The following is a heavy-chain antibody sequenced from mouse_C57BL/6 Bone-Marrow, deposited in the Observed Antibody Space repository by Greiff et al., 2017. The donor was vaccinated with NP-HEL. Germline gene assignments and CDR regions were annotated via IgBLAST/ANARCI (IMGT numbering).Heavy chain of an antibody. Sequence: QVQLQQSGAELVRPGASVKLSCKASGYTFTDYYINWVKQRPGQGLEWIARIYPGSGNTYYNEKFKGKATLTAEKSSSTAYMQLSSLTSEDSAVYFCARSRANWDAPFAYWGQGTLVTVSA. CDR3: ARSRANWDAPFAY. J-gene: IGHJ3*01. CDR2: IYPGSGNT. V-gene: IGHV1-76*01. D-gene: IGHD4-1*01. CDR1: GYTFTDYY.